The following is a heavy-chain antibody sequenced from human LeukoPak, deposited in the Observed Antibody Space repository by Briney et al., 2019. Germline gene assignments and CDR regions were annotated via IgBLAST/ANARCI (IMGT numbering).Heavy chain of an antibody. CDR2: VSGSGGST. Sequence: PGGSLRLSCAASGFIFSSYAMTWVRQAPGKGLEWVSVVSGSGGSTYYADSVKGRFTISRDNSKNTLYLQMDSLRAEDTAVYYCAKASRGGSGSYFDYWGQGTLVTVSS. J-gene: IGHJ4*02. CDR1: GFIFSSYA. CDR3: AKASRGGSGSYFDY. D-gene: IGHD3-10*01. V-gene: IGHV3-23*01.